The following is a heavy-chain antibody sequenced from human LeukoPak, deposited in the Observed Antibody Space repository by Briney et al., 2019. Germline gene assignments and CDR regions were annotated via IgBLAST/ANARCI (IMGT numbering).Heavy chain of an antibody. V-gene: IGHV3-30*18. Sequence: GGSLRLSCAASGFTFSSYGMHWVRQAPGKGLEWVAVISYDGSNKYYADSVKGRFTISRDNSKNTLYLQMNSLRAEDTAVYYCAKDRGQWALELDYWGQGTLVTVSS. CDR1: GFTFSSYG. CDR3: AKDRGQWALELDY. J-gene: IGHJ4*02. D-gene: IGHD1-7*01. CDR2: ISYDGSNK.